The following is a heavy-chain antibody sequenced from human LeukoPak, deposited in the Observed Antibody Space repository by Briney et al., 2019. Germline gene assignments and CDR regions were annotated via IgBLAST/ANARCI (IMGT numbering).Heavy chain of an antibody. J-gene: IGHJ6*03. D-gene: IGHD4-17*01. CDR1: GGSITNYY. CDR3: ARTDADYDDYGRDYYYYMDV. CDR2: IYYSGST. Sequence: SETLSLTRTVSGGSITNYYWSWIRQPPGKGLEWIGYIYYSGSTNYNPSLKSRVTISVDKSKNQFSLKLSSVTAADTAVYYCARTDADYDDYGRDYYYYMDVWGKGTTVTVSS. V-gene: IGHV4-59*08.